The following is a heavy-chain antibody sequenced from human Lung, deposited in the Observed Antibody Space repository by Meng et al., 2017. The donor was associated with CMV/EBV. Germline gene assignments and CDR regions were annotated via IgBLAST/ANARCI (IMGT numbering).Heavy chain of an antibody. CDR3: ARDPHFGALDY. CDR2: IKYDGGDK. CDR1: GFTFSSSY. J-gene: IGHJ4*02. Sequence: GGSXRLXCVASGFTFSSSYMSWVRQAPGEGLEWVANIKYDGGDKGYVGSVEGRFTISRDNAKNSVYLQMNTLRVEDTAVYYCARDPHFGALDYWGQGTLVTVSS. D-gene: IGHD3-10*01. V-gene: IGHV3-7*01.